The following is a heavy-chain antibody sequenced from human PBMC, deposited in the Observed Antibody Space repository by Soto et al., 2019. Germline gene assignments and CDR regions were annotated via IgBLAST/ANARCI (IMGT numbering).Heavy chain of an antibody. V-gene: IGHV3-30-3*01. CDR3: ARVNPGNNLYYYYGLDG. Sequence: QVHLVESGGSVVQPGRSLRLSCAASGFTFDTFAIHWVRQTPGKVLEWVALISYDGYNTYYADSVKGRFTISRDNSKNTLYLQMTSLRPDDTGVYYCARVNPGNNLYYYYGLDGWGQGPSVTVSS. J-gene: IGHJ6*02. D-gene: IGHD1-1*01. CDR2: ISYDGYNT. CDR1: GFTFDTFA.